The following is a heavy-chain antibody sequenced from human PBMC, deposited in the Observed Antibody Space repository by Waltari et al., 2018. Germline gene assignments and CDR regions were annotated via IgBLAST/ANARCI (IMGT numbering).Heavy chain of an antibody. CDR1: GGIFTNYA. J-gene: IGHJ3*02. V-gene: IGHV1-69*05. Sequence: QVQLVQSGAEVKRPGSSVKVSCRASGGIFTNYAISWVRQAPGQGREWMGGIIPNFGTANSAQKFQGRLTITSDESTSTGDMELSSLRPEDTAVYFCARDLGAMKVTSALEIWGQGTRVTVSS. D-gene: IGHD3-10*01. CDR2: IIPNFGTA. CDR3: ARDLGAMKVTSALEI.